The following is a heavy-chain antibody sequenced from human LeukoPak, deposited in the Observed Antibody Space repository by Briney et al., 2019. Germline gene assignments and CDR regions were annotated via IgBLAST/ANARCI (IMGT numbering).Heavy chain of an antibody. CDR2: ISETGAAT. V-gene: IGHV3-23*01. CDR3: ARGDGYCSSASCSGN. D-gene: IGHD2-2*03. Sequence: GGSLRLSCTVSGFTLRSYAMNWVRQAPGKGLEWVSAISETGAATYYADSVRGRFTISRDSSKNTLYLQMKSLRPEDTAVYYCARGDGYCSSASCSGNWGQGTLVTVSS. CDR1: GFTLRSYA. J-gene: IGHJ4*02.